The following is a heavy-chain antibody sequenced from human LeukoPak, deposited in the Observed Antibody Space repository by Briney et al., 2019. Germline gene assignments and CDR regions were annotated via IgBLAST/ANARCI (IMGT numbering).Heavy chain of an antibody. D-gene: IGHD5-18*01. CDR3: AREDGGYSYGLDY. J-gene: IGHJ4*02. V-gene: IGHV3-48*01. CDR2: ISSSSSTI. Sequence: GGSLRLSCAASGFTFSSYSMSWVRQAPGKGLEWVSYISSSSSTIYYADSVKGRFTISRDNAKNSLYLQMNSLRAEDTAVYYCAREDGGYSYGLDYWGQGTLVTVSS. CDR1: GFTFSSYS.